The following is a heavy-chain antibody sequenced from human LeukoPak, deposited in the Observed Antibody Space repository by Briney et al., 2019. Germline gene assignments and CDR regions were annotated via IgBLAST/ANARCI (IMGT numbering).Heavy chain of an antibody. Sequence: PGGSLRLSCAASGFTFSSYSMNWVRQAPGKGLEWVSSISSSSSYIYYADSVKGRFTISRDNAKNSLYLRMNSLRAEDTAVYYCARSSFLLRFLEWFFDYWGQGTLVTVSS. CDR1: GFTFSSYS. CDR2: ISSSSSYI. D-gene: IGHD3-3*01. CDR3: ARSSFLLRFLEWFFDY. V-gene: IGHV3-21*01. J-gene: IGHJ4*02.